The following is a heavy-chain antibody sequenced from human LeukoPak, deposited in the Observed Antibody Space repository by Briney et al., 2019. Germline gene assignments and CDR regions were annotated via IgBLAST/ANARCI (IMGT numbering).Heavy chain of an antibody. CDR1: GGSISSGSYY. Sequence: ETSETLSLTCTVSGGSISSGSYYWSWLRQPAGKGLEWIGRIYTSGSTNYNPSLKSRFTISVDTSKNQFSLKLSSVTAADTAVYYCARLGWELWGHYYYYYGMDVWGQGTTVTVSS. V-gene: IGHV4-61*02. CDR2: IYTSGST. D-gene: IGHD1-26*01. CDR3: ARLGWELWGHYYYYYGMDV. J-gene: IGHJ6*02.